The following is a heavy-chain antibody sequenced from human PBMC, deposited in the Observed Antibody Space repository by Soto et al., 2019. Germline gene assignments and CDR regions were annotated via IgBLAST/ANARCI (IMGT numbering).Heavy chain of an antibody. V-gene: IGHV4-31*03. CDR1: GGSISSGGYY. Sequence: SETLSLTCTVSGGSISSGGYYWSWIRQHPGKGLEWIGYIYYSGSTYYNPSLKSRVTISVDTSKNQFSLKLSSVTAADTAVYYCARASDILTGYYPTPYFDYWGQGTLVTVSS. J-gene: IGHJ4*02. D-gene: IGHD3-9*01. CDR3: ARASDILTGYYPTPYFDY. CDR2: IYYSGST.